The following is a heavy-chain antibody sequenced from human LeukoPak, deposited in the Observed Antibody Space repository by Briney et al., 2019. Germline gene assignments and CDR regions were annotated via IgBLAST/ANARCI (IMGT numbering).Heavy chain of an antibody. CDR1: GYTLTELS. J-gene: IGHJ4*02. V-gene: IGHV1-24*01. CDR3: ATRRERYEGFLFYFDY. Sequence: ASVKVSCKVSGYTLTELSMHWVRQAPGKGLEWMGGFDPEDGETIYAQKFQGRVTMTEDTSTDTAYMELSSLTSEDTAVYYCATRRERYEGFLFYFDYWRQGTLVTVSS. CDR2: FDPEDGET. D-gene: IGHD5-12*01.